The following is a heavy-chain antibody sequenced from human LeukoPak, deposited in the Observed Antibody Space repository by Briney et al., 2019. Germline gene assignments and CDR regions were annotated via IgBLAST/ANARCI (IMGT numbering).Heavy chain of an antibody. V-gene: IGHV4-38-2*01. CDR2: IYHSGST. Sequence: SETLSLTCAVSGYSISSGYYWGWIRQPPGKGLEWIGGIYHSGSTYYNPSLKSRVTISVDTSKNQFSLKLSSVTAADTAVYYCARGSYDFWSGYDQLFDYWGLGTLVTVSS. CDR1: GYSISSGYY. J-gene: IGHJ4*02. D-gene: IGHD3-3*01. CDR3: ARGSYDFWSGYDQLFDY.